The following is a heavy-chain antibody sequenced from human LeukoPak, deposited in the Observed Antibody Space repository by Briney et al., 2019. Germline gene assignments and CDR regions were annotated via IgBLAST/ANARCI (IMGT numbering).Heavy chain of an antibody. D-gene: IGHD6-13*01. V-gene: IGHV3-74*01. J-gene: IGHJ4*02. Sequence: GGSLRLSCAASGFTFSSYWMHWVRQAPGKGLVWVSHINGDGTTTNYADSVKGRFTISRGNAKNTVYLQMNSLRAEDTAVYYCAKGGSSSPRSTFDYWGQGTLLTVSS. CDR1: GFTFSSYW. CDR3: AKGGSSSPRSTFDY. CDR2: INGDGTTT.